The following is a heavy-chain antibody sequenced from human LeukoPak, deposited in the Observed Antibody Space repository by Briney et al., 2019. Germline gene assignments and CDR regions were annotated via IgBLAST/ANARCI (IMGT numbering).Heavy chain of an antibody. D-gene: IGHD6-19*01. Sequence: SETLSLTCTVSGGSISSNIYYWDWIRQPPGKGLEWIGTFYYSGTTYYTPSLKSRVTISVDTSKNQFSLKLSSVTAADTAVYYCARDERSVAGTSYYYYYMDVWGKGTTVTVSS. V-gene: IGHV4-39*07. CDR3: ARDERSVAGTSYYYYYMDV. CDR2: FYYSGTT. CDR1: GGSISSNIYY. J-gene: IGHJ6*03.